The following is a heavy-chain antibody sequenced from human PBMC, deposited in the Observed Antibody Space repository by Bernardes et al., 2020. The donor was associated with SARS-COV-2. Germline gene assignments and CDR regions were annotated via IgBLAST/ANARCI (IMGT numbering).Heavy chain of an antibody. CDR2: INRGGST. CDR1: GGSFSGYY. J-gene: IGHJ5*02. V-gene: IGHV4-34*01. D-gene: IGHD5-18*01. Sequence: SETLSLTCAVYGGSFSGYYCTWIRQPPGKGLEWIGVINRGGSTNYNPSLKSRVTIPVDTSKNQFSLKLSSVTAADTAVYYCARGSRSGNTYGRGSWFGHWGQGTLVTVSS. CDR3: ARGSRSGNTYGRGSWFGH.